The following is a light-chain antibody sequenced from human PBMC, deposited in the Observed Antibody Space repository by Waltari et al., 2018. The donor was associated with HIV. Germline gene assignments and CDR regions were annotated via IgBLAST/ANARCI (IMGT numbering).Light chain of an antibody. V-gene: IGKV3-11*01. CDR3: QQRSNWWT. Sequence: IVLTQSPATLSLSPGDRATLSCRASQSVSSYLAWYQQKPGQAPRLLIYDASNRATGIQARLSGSGSGTDFTLTISSQEPEDFAVYYCQQRSNWWTFGQGTKVEIK. CDR1: QSVSSY. J-gene: IGKJ1*01. CDR2: DAS.